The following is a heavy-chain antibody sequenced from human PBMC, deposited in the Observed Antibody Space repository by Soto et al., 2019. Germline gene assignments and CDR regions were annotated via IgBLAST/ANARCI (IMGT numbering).Heavy chain of an antibody. V-gene: IGHV1-3*01. CDR3: ARDTGYTFGSLNY. CDR2: MNAGVGNT. J-gene: IGHJ4*02. Sequence: HVELVQTGPDVKKPGASVTISCQASGYTFTDYALHWVRQAPGQRLEWMGWMNAGVGNTLYSQKFQGRITITRDTSASTAYMELNSLKSEDTTLYYCARDTGYTFGSLNYWGPGTLVTVSS. D-gene: IGHD5-18*01. CDR1: GYTFTDYA.